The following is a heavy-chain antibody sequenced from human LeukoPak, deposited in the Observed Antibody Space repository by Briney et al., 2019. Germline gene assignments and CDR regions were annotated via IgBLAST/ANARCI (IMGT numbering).Heavy chain of an antibody. Sequence: GGSLRLSCAASGFTFSSYAMSWVRQAPGKGLEWVSAISGSGGSTYYADSVKGRFTISRDNSKNTLYLQMNSLRAEDTAVYYCAKYYDILTGYYPPLDYWGQGTLVTVSS. V-gene: IGHV3-23*01. CDR2: ISGSGGST. D-gene: IGHD3-9*01. CDR1: GFTFSSYA. J-gene: IGHJ4*02. CDR3: AKYYDILTGYYPPLDY.